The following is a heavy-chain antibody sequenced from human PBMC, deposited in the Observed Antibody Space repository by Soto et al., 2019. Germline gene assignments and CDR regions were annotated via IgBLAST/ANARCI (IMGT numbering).Heavy chain of an antibody. V-gene: IGHV5-51*01. CDR1: GYRFTNFW. Sequence: PGESLKISCKASGYRFTNFWIGWVRQKPGKGLEWMGIIYSRDSDTRYSPSFQGQVTISVDTSINTAYLQWSSLKASDTAIYYCARAPYNHNDGDLDFWGQGTLVTVYS. J-gene: IGHJ4*02. D-gene: IGHD1-1*01. CDR3: ARAPYNHNDGDLDF. CDR2: IYSRDSDT.